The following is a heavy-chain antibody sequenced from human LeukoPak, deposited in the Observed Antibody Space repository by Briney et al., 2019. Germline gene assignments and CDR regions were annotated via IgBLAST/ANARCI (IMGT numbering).Heavy chain of an antibody. J-gene: IGHJ5*02. CDR3: ARDILTGYYDP. CDR2: IKVDGSEK. Sequence: GGSLRLSCTVSGFTLSSYWMSWVRQAPGRGLEWVANIKVDGSEKYYVDSVKGRFTISRDNAKNSLYLQMNSLRAGDTVMYYCARDILTGYYDPWGQGTLVTVSS. CDR1: GFTLSSYW. D-gene: IGHD3-9*01. V-gene: IGHV3-7*01.